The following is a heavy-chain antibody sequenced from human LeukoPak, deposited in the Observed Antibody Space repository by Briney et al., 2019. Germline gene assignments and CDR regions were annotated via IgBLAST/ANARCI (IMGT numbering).Heavy chain of an antibody. V-gene: IGHV3-30-3*01. D-gene: IGHD5-18*01. CDR1: GFTFSSYA. J-gene: IGHJ4*02. Sequence: GALRLSCAASGFTFSSYAMHWVRQAPGKGLEWVAVISYDGSNKYYADSVRGRFTISRDNSKNTLYLRMNSLKTEDTAVYYCARDPTAMATGPFDFWGQGALVTVSS. CDR2: ISYDGSNK. CDR3: ARDPTAMATGPFDF.